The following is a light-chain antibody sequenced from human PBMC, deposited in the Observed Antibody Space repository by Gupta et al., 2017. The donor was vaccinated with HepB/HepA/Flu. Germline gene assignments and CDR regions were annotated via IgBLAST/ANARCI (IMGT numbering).Light chain of an antibody. CDR2: DVS. V-gene: IGLV2-14*03. CDR3: SSYTSSSSVV. CDR1: SSDVGGYNY. Sequence: QSALTQPASVSGSPGQSITISCTGTSSDVGGYNYVSWYQQHPGKAPKLMIYDVSNRPSGLSNRFSGAKSGNTAYLTISGLQAEDEADYYCSSYTSSSSVVFGGGTKLTVL. J-gene: IGLJ2*01.